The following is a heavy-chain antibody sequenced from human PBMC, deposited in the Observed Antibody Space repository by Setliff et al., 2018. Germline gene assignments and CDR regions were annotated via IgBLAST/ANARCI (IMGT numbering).Heavy chain of an antibody. Sequence: PSETLSLTCSVSGGSISPYYWIWIRQSPGKGLEWIGYIFYSGSARYNPSLKSRVTMSVDTSKNLFSLRLNSVTAADTAVYYCARAPPNRYSGSYEYFYMDVWGKGTTVTVSS. V-gene: IGHV4-59*08. CDR3: ARAPPNRYSGSYEYFYMDV. J-gene: IGHJ6*03. D-gene: IGHD1-26*01. CDR1: GGSISPYY. CDR2: IFYSGSA.